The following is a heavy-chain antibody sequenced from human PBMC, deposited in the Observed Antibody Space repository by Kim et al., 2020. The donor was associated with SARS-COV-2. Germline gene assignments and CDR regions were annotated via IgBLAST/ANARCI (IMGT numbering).Heavy chain of an antibody. Sequence: SETLSLTCTVSGGPVTTSSYYWAWIRQPPGKGLEWIGSIYFSGSTYYTPALKSRVTISADTSKNQLSLKLSSVTAADTAVYYCAIHGSRDANDFWGQGTLVTVSS. CDR2: IYFSGST. J-gene: IGHJ4*02. CDR1: GGPVTTSSYY. CDR3: AIHGSRDANDF. V-gene: IGHV4-39*01.